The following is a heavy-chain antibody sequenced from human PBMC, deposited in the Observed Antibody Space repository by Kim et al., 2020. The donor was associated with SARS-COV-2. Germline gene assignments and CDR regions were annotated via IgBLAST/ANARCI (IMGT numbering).Heavy chain of an antibody. J-gene: IGHJ4*02. CDR3: TTEGLSYYDNGYLSDS. Sequence: GGSLRLSCAASGFTFIDAWMSWVRQAPGKGLEWVGRIKTKAEGETTDYGTLVKGRFTISRDDSRNTLYLQMDSLRTDDTGLYYCTTEGLSYYDNGYLSDSWGQGTLVTVSS. V-gene: IGHV3-15*01. D-gene: IGHD3-16*01. CDR1: GFTFIDAW. CDR2: IKTKAEGETT.